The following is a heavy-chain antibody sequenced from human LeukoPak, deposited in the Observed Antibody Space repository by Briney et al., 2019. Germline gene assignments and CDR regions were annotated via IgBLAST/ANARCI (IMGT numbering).Heavy chain of an antibody. Sequence: SETLSLTCTVSGGSISSYYWSWIRQPPGKGLEWIGEIYHSGSTNYNPSLKSRVTISVDKSKNQFSLKLSSVTAADTAVYYCARVSSGATTVDYWGQGTLVTVSS. CDR2: IYHSGST. D-gene: IGHD1-26*01. V-gene: IGHV4-59*12. CDR3: ARVSSGATTVDY. CDR1: GGSISSYY. J-gene: IGHJ4*02.